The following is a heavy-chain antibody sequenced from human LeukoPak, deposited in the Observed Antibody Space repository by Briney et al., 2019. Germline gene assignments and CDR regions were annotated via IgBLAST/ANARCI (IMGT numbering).Heavy chain of an antibody. J-gene: IGHJ4*02. CDR1: GGSISSSSYY. Sequence: PSETLSLTCTVSGGSISSSSYYWSWIRQPPGKGLEWIGYIYYSGSTNYNPSLKSRVTISVDTSKNQFSLKLSSVTAADTAVYYCARGRIAAPYYWGQGTLVTVSS. CDR2: IYYSGST. D-gene: IGHD6-6*01. CDR3: ARGRIAAPYY. V-gene: IGHV4-61*01.